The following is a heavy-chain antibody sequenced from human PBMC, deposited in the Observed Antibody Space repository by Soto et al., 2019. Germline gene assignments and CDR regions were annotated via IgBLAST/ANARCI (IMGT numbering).Heavy chain of an antibody. Sequence: ASVKVSCKASGYTFTDYYMHWVRQAPGQGLEWMGWINPNSGGTNYAQKFQGRVTMTRDTSISTAYMELSRLRSDDTAVYYCARKLELRGSYYYSYDMDVWGQGTTVTVS. CDR2: INPNSGGT. CDR3: ARKLELRGSYYYSYDMDV. CDR1: GYTFTDYY. V-gene: IGHV1-2*02. J-gene: IGHJ6*02. D-gene: IGHD1-7*01.